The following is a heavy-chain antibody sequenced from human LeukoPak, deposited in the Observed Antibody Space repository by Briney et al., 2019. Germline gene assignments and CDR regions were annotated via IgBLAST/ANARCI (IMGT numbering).Heavy chain of an antibody. CDR2: IWYDGSQK. CDR1: GFTFSSHG. J-gene: IGHJ4*02. V-gene: IGHV3-33*06. D-gene: IGHD2-21*02. CDR3: AKDQCGDCQNVFDY. Sequence: GGSLRLSCTTSGFTFSSHGFHWVRQAPGKGLEWVAVIWYDGSQKHYRDSVKGRFTISRDDSKNTLYLQMDSLRDEDTAVYYCAKDQCGDCQNVFDYWGQGTLATVSS.